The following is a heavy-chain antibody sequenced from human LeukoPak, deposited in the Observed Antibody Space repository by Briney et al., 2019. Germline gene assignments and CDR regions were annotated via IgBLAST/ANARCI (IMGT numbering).Heavy chain of an antibody. CDR1: GGSINTASYS. CDR3: ARKTDNGDSHIDY. Sequence: PSETLSLTCTVSGGSINTASYSWTWIRQQPGKGLEWIGYICYSGITYYNPSLRSRISISVDTSTNQFSLKMSSVTAADTAVYYCARKTDNGDSHIDYWGQGTLVTVSS. CDR2: ICYSGIT. V-gene: IGHV4-31*03. J-gene: IGHJ4*02. D-gene: IGHD4-17*01.